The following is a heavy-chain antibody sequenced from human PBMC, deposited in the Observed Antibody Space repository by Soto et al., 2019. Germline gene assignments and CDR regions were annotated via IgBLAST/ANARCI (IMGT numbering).Heavy chain of an antibody. CDR2: INHSGST. J-gene: IGHJ6*02. V-gene: IGHV4-39*07. CDR3: ASGTGTTFLYQYYYYGMDV. D-gene: IGHD1-7*01. CDR1: GGSISSGGYY. Sequence: ETLSLTCTVSGGSISSGGYYWSWIRQPPGKWLEWIGEINHSGSTNYNPSLKSRVTISVGTSKNQFSLKLSSVTAADTAVYYCASGTGTTFLYQYYYYGMDVWRQGTTVTVSS.